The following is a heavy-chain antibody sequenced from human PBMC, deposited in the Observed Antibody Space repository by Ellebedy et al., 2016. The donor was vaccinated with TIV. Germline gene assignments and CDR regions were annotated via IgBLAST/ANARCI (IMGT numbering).Heavy chain of an antibody. D-gene: IGHD2-2*01. CDR1: GFTFSSYG. V-gene: IGHV3-30*18. J-gene: IGHJ6*02. Sequence: GESLKISCAASGFTFSSYGMHWVRQAPGKGLEWVAVISYDGSNKYYADSVKGRFTISRDNSKNTLYLQMNSLRAEDTAVYYCAKVLVPAARVAYGMDVWGQGTTVTVSS. CDR3: AKVLVPAARVAYGMDV. CDR2: ISYDGSNK.